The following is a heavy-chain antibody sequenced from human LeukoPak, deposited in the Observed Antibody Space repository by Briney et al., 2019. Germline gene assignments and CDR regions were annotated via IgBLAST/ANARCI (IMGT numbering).Heavy chain of an antibody. CDR3: TSGESGSPTFDY. V-gene: IGHV3-73*01. CDR1: GFSFSSYE. CDR2: IRSKANSYAT. J-gene: IGHJ4*02. Sequence: GGSLRLSCAASGFSFSSYEMNWVRQASGKGLEWVGRIRSKANSYATAYAASVKGRFTISRDDSKNTAYLQMNSLKTEDTAVYYCTSGESGSPTFDYWGQGTLVTVSS. D-gene: IGHD1-26*01.